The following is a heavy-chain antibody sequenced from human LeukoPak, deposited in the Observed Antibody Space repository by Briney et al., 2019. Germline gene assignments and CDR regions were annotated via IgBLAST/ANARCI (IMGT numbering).Heavy chain of an antibody. CDR1: GFTFGSYW. CDR3: AKGGATVIDY. Sequence: GGSLRLSCAASGFTFGSYWMHWVRQAPGKGLVWVSRINSDGSSTTSADSVKGRFTISRDNAKNTLYLQMNSLRAEDTAVYYCAKGGATVIDYWGQGTLVTVSS. V-gene: IGHV3-74*01. CDR2: INSDGSST. J-gene: IGHJ4*02. D-gene: IGHD4-17*01.